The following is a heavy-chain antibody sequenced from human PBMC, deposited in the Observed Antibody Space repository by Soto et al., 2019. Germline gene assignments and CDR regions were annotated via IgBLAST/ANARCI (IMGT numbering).Heavy chain of an antibody. V-gene: IGHV3-30-3*01. CDR2: ISYDGSNK. J-gene: IGHJ4*02. CDR3: AKDSRKAVAGSYY. D-gene: IGHD6-19*01. Sequence: PGGSLRLSCGASGFTFSSYAMHWVRQAPGKGLEWVAVISYDGSNKYYADSVKGRFTISRDNSKNTLYLQMNSLRAEDTAVYYCAKDSRKAVAGSYYWGQGTLVTVSS. CDR1: GFTFSSYA.